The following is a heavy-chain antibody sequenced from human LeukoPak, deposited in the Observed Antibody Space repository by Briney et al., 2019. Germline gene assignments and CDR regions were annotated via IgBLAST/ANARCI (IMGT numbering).Heavy chain of an antibody. D-gene: IGHD4-17*01. Sequence: NPGGSLRLSCAASGFTFSSYSMNWVRQAPGKGLEWVSSISSSSSYIYYADSVKGRFTISRDNAKKPLYLQMNRLRPADTAVYYCARVLTTVSAGAFDIWGQGTMVTVSS. CDR1: GFTFSSYS. CDR2: ISSSSSYI. V-gene: IGHV3-21*01. J-gene: IGHJ3*02. CDR3: ARVLTTVSAGAFDI.